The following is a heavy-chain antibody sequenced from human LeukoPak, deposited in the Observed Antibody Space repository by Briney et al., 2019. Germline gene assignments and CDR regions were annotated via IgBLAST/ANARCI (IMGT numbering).Heavy chain of an antibody. D-gene: IGHD4-17*01. CDR3: AREEGPTTVTPLNSFY. CDR1: GGSFSGYY. J-gene: IGHJ4*02. Sequence: SETLSLTRAVYGGSFSGYYWSWIRQPPGKGLEWIGEINHSGSTNYNPSLKSRVTISVDTSKNQFSLKLSSVTAADTAVYYCAREEGPTTVTPLNSFYWGQGTLVTVSS. V-gene: IGHV4-34*01. CDR2: INHSGST.